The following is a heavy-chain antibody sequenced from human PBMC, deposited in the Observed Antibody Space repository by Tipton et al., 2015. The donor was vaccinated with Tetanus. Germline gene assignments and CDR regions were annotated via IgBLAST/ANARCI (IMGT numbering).Heavy chain of an antibody. CDR1: GFTFSSYW. Sequence: GSLRLSCAASGFTFSSYWMHWVRQAPGKGLVWVSRINSDGSSTSYADSVKGRFTTSRDNAKNTLYLQMNSLRAEDTAVYYCARDKRRGPTTVTDWYFDLWGRGSLVTVSS. CDR3: ARDKRRGPTTVTDWYFDL. CDR2: INSDGSST. J-gene: IGHJ2*01. V-gene: IGHV3-74*01. D-gene: IGHD4-17*01.